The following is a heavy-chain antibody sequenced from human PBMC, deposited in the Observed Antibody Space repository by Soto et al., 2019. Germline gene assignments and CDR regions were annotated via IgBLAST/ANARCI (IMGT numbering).Heavy chain of an antibody. CDR2: INWDDDE. J-gene: IGHJ5*01. Sequence: KCVGWIRQPPGKAMEWLALINWDDDEYYNKSLKTRLTISKDTSKNQVVLTLTNMDPVDTAFYSCARLHNSLYSGLGFPAEPLFRSRHS. D-gene: IGHD2-8*01. CDR3: ARLHNSLYSGLGFPAEPLFRSRHS. CDR1: KC. V-gene: IGHV2-70*01.